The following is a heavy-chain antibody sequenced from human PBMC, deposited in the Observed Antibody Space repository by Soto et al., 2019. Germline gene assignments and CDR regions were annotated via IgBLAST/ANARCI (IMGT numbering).Heavy chain of an antibody. D-gene: IGHD3-3*01. V-gene: IGHV1-8*01. CDR2: MNPNSGNT. J-gene: IGHJ6*02. Sequence: GASVKVSCKASGYTFTSYDINWVRQATGQGLEWMGWMNPNSGNTGYAQKFQGRVTMTRKTSISTAYIELSSLRSEDTAVYFCARASPYYDFWSGYYTGERYYYYGMDVWGQGTTVTVSS. CDR1: GYTFTSYD. CDR3: ARASPYYDFWSGYYTGERYYYYGMDV.